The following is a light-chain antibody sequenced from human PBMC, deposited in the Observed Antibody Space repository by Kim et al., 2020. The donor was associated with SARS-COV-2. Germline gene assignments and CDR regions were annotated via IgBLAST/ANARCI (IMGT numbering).Light chain of an antibody. CDR3: QQYDNSSLT. CDR2: GAS. J-gene: IGKJ4*01. Sequence: EIVLTQSPGTLSLSPGERATLSCRASQSLSSGFLAWYQQKLGQAPRLLIYGASSRATGVPDRFSGSGSGTDFTLTISRLEPEDFAVYYCQQYDNSSLTFGGGTKVEI. CDR1: QSLSSGF. V-gene: IGKV3-20*01.